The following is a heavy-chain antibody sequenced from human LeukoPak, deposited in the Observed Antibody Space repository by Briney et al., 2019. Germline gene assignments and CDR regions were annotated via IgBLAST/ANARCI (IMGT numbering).Heavy chain of an antibody. CDR3: ARQEDTAMVTFGIGAFDI. J-gene: IGHJ3*02. D-gene: IGHD5-18*01. CDR1: GGSISSGGYF. V-gene: IGHV4-39*01. Sequence: TSETLSLTCTVSGGSISSGGYFWSWIRQHPGKGLEWIGSIYYSGSTYYNPSLKSRVTISVDTSKNQFSLKLSSVTAADTAVYYCARQEDTAMVTFGIGAFDIWGQGTMVTVSS. CDR2: IYYSGST.